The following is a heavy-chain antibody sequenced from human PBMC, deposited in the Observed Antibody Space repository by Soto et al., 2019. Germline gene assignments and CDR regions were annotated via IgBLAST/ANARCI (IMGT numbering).Heavy chain of an antibody. J-gene: IGHJ6*02. CDR2: MNPNSGNT. Sequence: ASVKVSCKASGYTFTSYDINWVRQATGQGLEWMGWMNPNSGNTGYAQKFKGRVTMTRNTSISTAYMELSSLRSEDTAVYYCARGKSWDALVPAAYNYYYYYGMDVWGQGTTVTVSS. CDR1: GYTFTSYD. CDR3: ARGKSWDALVPAAYNYYYYYGMDV. D-gene: IGHD2-2*01. V-gene: IGHV1-8*01.